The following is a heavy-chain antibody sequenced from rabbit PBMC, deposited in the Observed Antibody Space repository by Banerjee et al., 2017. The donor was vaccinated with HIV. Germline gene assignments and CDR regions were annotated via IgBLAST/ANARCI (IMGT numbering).Heavy chain of an antibody. CDR3: ARPQNYAGSSYFNL. Sequence: QLKESGGGLVQPGGSLKLSCKASGFDFSSYYMSWVRQAPGKGLEWIGYIDPVFGSTYYASWVNGRFTISSHNAQNTLYLQLNSLTAADTATYFCARPQNYAGSSYFNLWGPGTLVTVS. V-gene: IGHV1S7*01. D-gene: IGHD8-1*01. CDR1: GFDFSSYY. J-gene: IGHJ4*01. CDR2: IDPVFGST.